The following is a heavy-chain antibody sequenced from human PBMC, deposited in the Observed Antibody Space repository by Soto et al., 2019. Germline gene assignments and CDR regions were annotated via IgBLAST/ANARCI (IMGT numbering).Heavy chain of an antibody. J-gene: IGHJ5*02. CDR1: GFTFSSYS. CDR2: ISSSSSTI. CDR3: ARDRGAHYPGKAVAGPGWFDP. V-gene: IGHV3-48*01. Sequence: EVQLVESGGGLVQPGGSLRLSCAASGFTFSSYSMNWVRQAPGKGLEWVSYISSSSSTIYYADSVKGRFTISRDNAKNSLYLQMNSLRAGDTAVYYCARDRGAHYPGKAVAGPGWFDPWGQGTLVTVSS. D-gene: IGHD6-19*01.